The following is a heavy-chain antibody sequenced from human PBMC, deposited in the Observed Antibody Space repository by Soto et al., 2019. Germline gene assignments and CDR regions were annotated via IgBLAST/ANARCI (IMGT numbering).Heavy chain of an antibody. CDR1: GFTFSSYA. J-gene: IGHJ4*02. CDR2: ISYDGSNK. V-gene: IGHV3-30*14. CDR3: VKGVVGATTGTIFDY. Sequence: GESLKISCAASGFTFSSYAMHWVRQAPGKGLEWVAVISYDGSNKYYADSVKGRFTISRDNSKDTLYLQMSSLRAEDTAVYYCVKGVVGATTGTIFDYWGQGTLVTVSS. D-gene: IGHD1-26*01.